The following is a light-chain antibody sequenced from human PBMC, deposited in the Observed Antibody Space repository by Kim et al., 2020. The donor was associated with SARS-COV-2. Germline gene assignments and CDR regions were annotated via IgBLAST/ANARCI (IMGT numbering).Light chain of an antibody. CDR2: GAS. J-gene: IGKJ4*01. Sequence: YPGQRSTLAGRASQSVTSSFLAWYQQKPGQAPRLLIYGASSRATGIADRFSGRGSGTDFTLTISRLQPEDFAVYYCQQYGDLPLTFGGGTKVDIK. CDR1: QSVTSSF. V-gene: IGKV3-20*01. CDR3: QQYGDLPLT.